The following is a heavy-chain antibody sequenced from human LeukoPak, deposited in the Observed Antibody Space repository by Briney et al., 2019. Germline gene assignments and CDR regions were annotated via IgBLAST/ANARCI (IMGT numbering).Heavy chain of an antibody. CDR2: IKQDGSEK. V-gene: IGHV3-7*01. CDR3: ARDFVVGYWYFDL. J-gene: IGHJ2*01. Sequence: HSGGSLRLSCAASGFTFSSYWMSWVRQAPGKGLEWVANIKQDGSEKYYVDSVKGRFTISRDNAKNSLYLQMNSLRAEDTAVYYCARDFVVGYWYFDLWGRGTLVTVSS. D-gene: IGHD2-15*01. CDR1: GFTFSSYW.